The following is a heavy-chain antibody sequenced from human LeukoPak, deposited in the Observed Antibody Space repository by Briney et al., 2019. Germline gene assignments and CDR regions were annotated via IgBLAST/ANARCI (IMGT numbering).Heavy chain of an antibody. V-gene: IGHV4-34*01. Sequence: SETLSLTCAVYGASFSGYYWSWIRQPPGKGLEWIGEINHSGSTNYNPSLKSRVTISVDTSKNQFSLKMSSVTAADTAVYYCARARDGHINNWFDPWGQGTLVTVSS. D-gene: IGHD5-24*01. J-gene: IGHJ5*02. CDR1: GASFSGYY. CDR2: INHSGST. CDR3: ARARDGHINNWFDP.